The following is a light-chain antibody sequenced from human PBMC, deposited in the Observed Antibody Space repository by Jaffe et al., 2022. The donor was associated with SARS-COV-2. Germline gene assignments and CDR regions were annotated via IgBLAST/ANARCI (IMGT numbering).Light chain of an antibody. V-gene: IGKV2-28*01. J-gene: IGKJ4*01. CDR2: LGS. Sequence: DIVMTQSPLSLPVTPGEPASISCRSSQSLIHSNGYNYLDWYLQKPGQSPQLLIYLGSNRASGVPDRFSGSGSGTDFTLKISRVEAEDVGVYYCMQALHTPCTFGGGTKVEIK. CDR3: MQALHTPCT. CDR1: QSLIHSNGYNY.